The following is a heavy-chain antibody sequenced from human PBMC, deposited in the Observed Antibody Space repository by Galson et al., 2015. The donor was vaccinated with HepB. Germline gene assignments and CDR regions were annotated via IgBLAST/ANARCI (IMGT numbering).Heavy chain of an antibody. J-gene: IGHJ3*02. Sequence: SLRLSCAASGFTFSSYSMNWVRQAPGKGLEWVSSISSSSSYIYYADSVKGRFTISRDNAKNSLYLQMNSLRAEDTAVYYCARDYLGDSSGQLRDAFDIWGQGTMVTVSS. CDR3: ARDYLGDSSGQLRDAFDI. V-gene: IGHV3-21*01. CDR1: GFTFSSYS. CDR2: ISSSSSYI. D-gene: IGHD3-22*01.